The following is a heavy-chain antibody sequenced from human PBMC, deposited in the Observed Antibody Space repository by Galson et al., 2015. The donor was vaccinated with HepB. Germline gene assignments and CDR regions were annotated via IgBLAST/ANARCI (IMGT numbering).Heavy chain of an antibody. Sequence: SVKVSCKVSGYTLTELSMHWVRQAPGKGLEWMGGFDPEDGETIYAQKFQGRVTMTEDTSTDTAYMELSSLRSEDTAVYYCATPPAAGRNRYFDLWGRGTLVTVSS. D-gene: IGHD6-13*01. J-gene: IGHJ2*01. V-gene: IGHV1-24*01. CDR2: FDPEDGET. CDR1: GYTLTELS. CDR3: ATPPAAGRNRYFDL.